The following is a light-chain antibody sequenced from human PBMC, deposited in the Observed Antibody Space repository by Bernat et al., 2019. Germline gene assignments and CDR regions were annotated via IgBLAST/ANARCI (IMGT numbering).Light chain of an antibody. CDR3: QQSYKTWT. J-gene: IGKJ1*01. V-gene: IGKV1-39*01. CDR2: STS. CDR1: QSISFY. Sequence: DIQMTQSPSSLSASVGDRVTITCRASQSISFYLNWYQQKPGKAPKLLIYSTSSLQSGVPSRFSGSGSGADFTLTISSLQPEDFATYYCQQSYKTWTFGQGTKVENK.